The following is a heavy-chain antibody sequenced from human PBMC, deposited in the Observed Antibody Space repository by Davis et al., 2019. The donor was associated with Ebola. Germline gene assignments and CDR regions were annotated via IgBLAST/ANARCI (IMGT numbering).Heavy chain of an antibody. CDR3: AKLYETSGYQPLGY. Sequence: GGSLRLSCEASGFTFSSYGMHWVRQAPGRGLEWVAFIRYTGSDKYYGDSVQGRFTVSRDNSKNTLYLQMNSLRAEDSAIYYCAKLYETSGYQPLGYWGQGTLVTVSS. CDR2: IRYTGSDK. D-gene: IGHD3-22*01. CDR1: GFTFSSYG. J-gene: IGHJ4*02. V-gene: IGHV3-30*02.